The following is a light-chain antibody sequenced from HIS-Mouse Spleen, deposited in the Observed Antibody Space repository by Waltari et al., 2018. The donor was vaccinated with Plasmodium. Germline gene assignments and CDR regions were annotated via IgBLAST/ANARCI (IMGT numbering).Light chain of an antibody. V-gene: IGKV3-15*01. J-gene: IGKJ3*01. CDR3: QQYNNWPFT. Sequence: EIVMTQSPATLSVSPGERATLSCRASQSVSSNLAWYQQKPGQAPRLLIYGASTRATGIPARCSGSASGTEFTLTISSLQSEDFAVYYCQQYNNWPFTFGPGTKVDIK. CDR2: GAS. CDR1: QSVSSN.